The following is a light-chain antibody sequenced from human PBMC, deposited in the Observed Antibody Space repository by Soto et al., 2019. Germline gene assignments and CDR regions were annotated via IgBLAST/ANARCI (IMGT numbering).Light chain of an antibody. CDR3: LVYYCGTWV. CDR1: TGAVTSGYF. J-gene: IGLJ3*02. V-gene: IGLV7-43*01. CDR2: GTS. Sequence: QAVVTQEPSLTVSPGGTVTLTCASNTGAVTSGYFPNWFQQKPGQAPRALIYGTSDRYSWTPARFSGSLLGDKAALTLSGVQPEDEADYYCLVYYCGTWVFGGGTKLTVL.